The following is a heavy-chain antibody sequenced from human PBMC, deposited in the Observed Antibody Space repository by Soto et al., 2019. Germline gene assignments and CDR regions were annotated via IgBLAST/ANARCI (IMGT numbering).Heavy chain of an antibody. D-gene: IGHD2-21*02. V-gene: IGHV3-33*06. CDR2: IWYDGSQK. CDR3: VKDHCGGDCYSEPYFDF. CDR1: GFTFSSYD. J-gene: IGHJ4*02. Sequence: PWGSLRLPCAASGFTFSSYDMHRARQAPEKGLEWMTVIWYDGSQKYYGDSVNGRFTISRDNSKNTVYLQMNSLRVEDTAVYYCVKDHCGGDCYSEPYFDFWGRGSQVTVSS.